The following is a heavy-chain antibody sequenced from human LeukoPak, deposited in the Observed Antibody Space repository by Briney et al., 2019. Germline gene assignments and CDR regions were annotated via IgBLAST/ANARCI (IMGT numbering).Heavy chain of an antibody. V-gene: IGHV3-7*03. CDR2: INHDGSEK. CDR1: GFSFSTHS. J-gene: IGHJ4*02. Sequence: GGSLRLSCAASGFSFSTHSLTWVRQAPGKGLQWVATINHDGSEKDYVDSVKGRFTISRDNAENSLYLQLNRLRAEDTAIYYCARGSGWLDYWGQGTLVTVSS. CDR3: ARGSGWLDY. D-gene: IGHD6-19*01.